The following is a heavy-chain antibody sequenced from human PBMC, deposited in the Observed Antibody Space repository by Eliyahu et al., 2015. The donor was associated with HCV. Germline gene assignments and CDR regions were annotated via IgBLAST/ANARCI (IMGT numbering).Heavy chain of an antibody. J-gene: IGHJ5*02. CDR3: ASGGGGIAVTGTGGWFDP. V-gene: IGHV4-59*01. Sequence: QVQLQESGPGLVKPSETLSLTCTVSXGSITXYXWSWIRQPPGKGLEWIGYIHYSWGTNYNPSLKSRVTISVDTSKNQFSLNLTSVTTADTAMYYCASGGGGIAVTGTGGWFDPWGQGTLVTVSS. CDR2: IHYSWGT. D-gene: IGHD6-19*01. CDR1: XGSITXYX.